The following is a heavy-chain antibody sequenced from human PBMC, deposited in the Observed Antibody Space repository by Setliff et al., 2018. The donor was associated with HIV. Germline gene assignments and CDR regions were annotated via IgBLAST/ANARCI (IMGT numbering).Heavy chain of an antibody. CDR3: ARQGAGYYYDSSDYYTGNGFDM. CDR1: GYSISTAYY. CDR2: FHHSGSA. J-gene: IGHJ3*02. V-gene: IGHV4-38-2*01. Sequence: SETLSLTCAVSGYSISTAYYWAWIRQSPGKGLEWIGGFHHSGSAHYNPSLKSRVTISGQTSMNQFSLTLTSVTAADTAIYYCARQGAGYYYDSSDYYTGNGFDMWGQGTMVTV. D-gene: IGHD3-22*01.